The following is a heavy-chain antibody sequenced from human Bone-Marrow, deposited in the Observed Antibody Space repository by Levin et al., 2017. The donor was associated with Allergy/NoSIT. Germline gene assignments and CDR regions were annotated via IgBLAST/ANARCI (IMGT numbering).Heavy chain of an antibody. V-gene: IGHV4-39*01. CDR3: ARHPITRILGHYYYGMDV. D-gene: IGHD5-24*01. Sequence: PSETLSLTCTISGDSINNDNYYWGWIRQPPGKDLEWIGSVYYTGNTYYTPSLKSRVTISVDTSNNRFSLRLSYVTAADTAVYFCARHPITRILGHYYYGMDVWGQGTTVTVSS. CDR1: GDSINNDNYY. J-gene: IGHJ6*02. CDR2: VYYTGNT.